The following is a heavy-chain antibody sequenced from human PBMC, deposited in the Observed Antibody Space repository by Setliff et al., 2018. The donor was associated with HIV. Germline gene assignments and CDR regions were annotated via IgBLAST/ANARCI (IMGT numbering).Heavy chain of an antibody. Sequence: LSLTCTVSGGAISGYYWSWIRQPPGKGLERIGYITYSGSTKYNPSLKSRVTISIDTSKNQFSLKLSYVTPADTAVYDCASHAPYTCSWNAAAFDIWGQGTMVTVSS. CDR1: GGAISGYY. V-gene: IGHV4-59*01. D-gene: IGHD6-13*01. J-gene: IGHJ3*02. CDR3: ASHAPYTCSWNAAAFDI. CDR2: ITYSGST.